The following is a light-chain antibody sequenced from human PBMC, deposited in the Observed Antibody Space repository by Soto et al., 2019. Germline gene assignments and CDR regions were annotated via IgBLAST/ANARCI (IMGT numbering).Light chain of an antibody. J-gene: IGKJ4*01. CDR2: VAS. CDR1: QGSSSY. V-gene: IGKV1-9*01. CDR3: QQHNSYPLT. Sequence: DILLTQSPSFLSASVGDRVTITCRASQGSSSYLAWYQQKPGKAPKLLIYVASTLQSGVPSRFSGGRSGTEFPLTISSLQPEDFAHYYCQQHNSYPLTFGGGTEVEIK.